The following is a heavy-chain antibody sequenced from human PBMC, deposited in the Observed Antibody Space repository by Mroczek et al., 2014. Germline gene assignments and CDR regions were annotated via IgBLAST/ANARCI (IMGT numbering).Heavy chain of an antibody. CDR2: ISYDGSNK. Sequence: VQLVETGGGVVQPGRSLRLSCAASGFTFSSYAMHWVRQAPGKGLEWVAVISYDGSNKYYADSVKGRFTISRDNSKNTLYLQMNSLRAEDTAVYYCARDPGYCSSTSCYGPLGAFDYWGQGTPGHRLL. D-gene: IGHD2-2*01. CDR3: ARDPGYCSSTSCYGPLGAFDY. CDR1: GFTFSSYA. V-gene: IGHV3-30-3*01. J-gene: IGHJ4*02.